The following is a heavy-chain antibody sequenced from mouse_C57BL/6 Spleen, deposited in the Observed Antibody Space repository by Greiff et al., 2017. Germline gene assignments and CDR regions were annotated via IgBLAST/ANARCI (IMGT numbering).Heavy chain of an antibody. CDR1: GYTFTSYW. D-gene: IGHD1-1*01. CDR3: ARGTTGYYFDY. J-gene: IGHJ2*01. Sequence: QVQLQQPGAELVRPGSSVKLSCKASGYTFTSYWMHWVKQRPIQGLEWIGNIDPSDSETHYNQKFKDKATLTVDKSSSTAYMQLSSLTSEDSAVYYCARGTTGYYFDYWGQGTTLTVSS. V-gene: IGHV1-52*01. CDR2: IDPSDSET.